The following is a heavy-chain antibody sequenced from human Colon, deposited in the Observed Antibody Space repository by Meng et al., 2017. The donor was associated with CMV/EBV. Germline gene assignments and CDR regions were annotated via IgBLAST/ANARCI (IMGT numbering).Heavy chain of an antibody. J-gene: IGHJ5*02. CDR1: GLTLTAAW. CDR2: ISSGSSYI. V-gene: IGHV3-21*01. D-gene: IGHD6-6*01. Sequence: GESLKISCAASGLTLTAAWMHWVRQAPGKGLEWVSSISSGSSYIYYADSVKGRFTISRDNANNSLYLQMNSLRAEDTAVYYCARAPSSVVHWFDPWGQGTLVTVSS. CDR3: ARAPSSVVHWFDP.